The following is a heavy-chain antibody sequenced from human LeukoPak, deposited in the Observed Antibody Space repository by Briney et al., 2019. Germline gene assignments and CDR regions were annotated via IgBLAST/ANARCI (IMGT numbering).Heavy chain of an antibody. CDR3: AKDSLGPWELLRMDAFDI. J-gene: IGHJ3*02. D-gene: IGHD1-26*01. CDR1: GFTVSSNY. Sequence: GGSLRLSCAASGFTVSSNYMSWVRQAPGKGLEWVSVIYSGGSTYYADSVKGRFTISRDNSKNTLYLQMNSLRAEDTAVYYCAKDSLGPWELLRMDAFDIWGQGTMVTVSS. V-gene: IGHV3-53*01. CDR2: IYSGGST.